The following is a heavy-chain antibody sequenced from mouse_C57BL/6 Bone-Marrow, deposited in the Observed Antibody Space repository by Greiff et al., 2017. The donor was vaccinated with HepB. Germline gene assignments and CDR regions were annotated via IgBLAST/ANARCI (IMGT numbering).Heavy chain of an antibody. J-gene: IGHJ4*01. Sequence: EVQVVESGGGLVKPGGSLKLSCAASGFTFSSYTMSWVRQTPEKRLEWVATISGGGGNTYYPDSVKGRFTISRDNAKNTLYLQMSSLRSEDTALYYCGSLMDYWGQGTSVTVSS. CDR2: ISGGGGNT. V-gene: IGHV5-9*01. CDR3: GSLMDY. CDR1: GFTFSSYT.